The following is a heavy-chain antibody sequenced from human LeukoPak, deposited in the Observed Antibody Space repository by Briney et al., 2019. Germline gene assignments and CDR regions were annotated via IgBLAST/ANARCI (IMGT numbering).Heavy chain of an antibody. CDR2: TKQDGSEK. D-gene: IGHD6-6*01. V-gene: IGHV3-7*01. CDR1: GFTFSSYW. Sequence: PGGSLRLSCAASGFTFSSYWMSWVRQAPGKGLEWVANTKQDGSEKYYVDSVKGRFTISRDNAKNSLYLQMNSLRAEDTAVYYCAKGSRASRPYYFDYWGQGTLVTVSS. CDR3: AKGSRASRPYYFDY. J-gene: IGHJ4*02.